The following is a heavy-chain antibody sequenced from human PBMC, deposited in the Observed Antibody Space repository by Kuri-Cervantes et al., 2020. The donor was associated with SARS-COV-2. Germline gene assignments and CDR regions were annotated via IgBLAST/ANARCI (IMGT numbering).Heavy chain of an antibody. D-gene: IGHD1-14*01. J-gene: IGHJ2*01. CDR3: ARDLGTGFKQYWYFDL. V-gene: IGHV3-23*01. Sequence: GESLKISCAASGFTFSSYAMSWVRQAPGKGLEWVSAISGSGGSTCYADSVKGRFTISRDNAKNSLYLQFNSLRAEDTAMYYCARDLGTGFKQYWYFDLWGRGTLVTVSS. CDR1: GFTFSSYA. CDR2: ISGSGGST.